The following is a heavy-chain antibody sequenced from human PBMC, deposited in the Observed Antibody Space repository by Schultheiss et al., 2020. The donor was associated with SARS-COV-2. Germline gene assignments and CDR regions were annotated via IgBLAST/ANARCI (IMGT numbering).Heavy chain of an antibody. CDR1: RFTFDNFA. CDR2: VSASGAST. Sequence: GESLKISCAASRFTFDNFAMSWVRQAPGKGLDWVSGVSASGASTYYADSVKGRFTISRDNSKNTLYLQMNSLRAEDTAVYYCAKDDYYVSSPRGAFDIWGQGTMVTVSS. J-gene: IGHJ3*02. D-gene: IGHD3-10*02. V-gene: IGHV3-23*01. CDR3: AKDDYYVSSPRGAFDI.